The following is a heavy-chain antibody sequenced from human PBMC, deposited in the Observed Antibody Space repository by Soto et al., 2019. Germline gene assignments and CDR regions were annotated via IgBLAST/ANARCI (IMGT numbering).Heavy chain of an antibody. CDR1: GFAFSSYA. Sequence: QVQLVESGGGVVQPGGSLRLSCAASGFAFSSYAMHWVRQAPGKGLEWVAVISYDGSNKYYADSVKGRFTISRDNSKNTLYLQMNSLRAEDTAVYYCARDLSGSGDWGQGTLVTVSS. D-gene: IGHD3-10*01. CDR3: ARDLSGSGD. CDR2: ISYDGSNK. V-gene: IGHV3-30-3*01. J-gene: IGHJ4*02.